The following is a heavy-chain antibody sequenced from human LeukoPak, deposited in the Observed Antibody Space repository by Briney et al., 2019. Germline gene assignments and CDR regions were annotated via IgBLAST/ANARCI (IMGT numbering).Heavy chain of an antibody. CDR3: AREDLTTTSSGGY. CDR2: IYFNEAT. CDR1: DGSVKSSSYY. J-gene: IGHJ4*02. D-gene: IGHD3-22*01. V-gene: IGHV4-39*07. Sequence: PSETLSLTCTVSDGSVKSSSYYWAWIRQPPGKGLEWIATIYFNEATQRNPSLKSRLTISIDTSKNQFSLKLGSVTAADTAVYYCAREDLTTTSSGGYWGQGTLVTVSS.